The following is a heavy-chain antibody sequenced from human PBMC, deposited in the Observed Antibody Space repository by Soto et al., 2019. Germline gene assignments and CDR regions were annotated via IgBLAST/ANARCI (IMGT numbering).Heavy chain of an antibody. CDR1: GGSISSYY. D-gene: IGHD3-3*01. V-gene: IGHV4-59*01. CDR3: ARQGFARVVTSYYYYYYMDV. CDR2: IYYSGST. J-gene: IGHJ6*03. Sequence: SETLSLTCTVSGGSISSYYWSWIRQPPGKGLEWIGYIYYSGSTNYNPSLKSRVTISVDTSKNQFSLKLSSVTAADTAVYYCARQGFARVVTSYYYYYYMDVWGKGTTVTVSS.